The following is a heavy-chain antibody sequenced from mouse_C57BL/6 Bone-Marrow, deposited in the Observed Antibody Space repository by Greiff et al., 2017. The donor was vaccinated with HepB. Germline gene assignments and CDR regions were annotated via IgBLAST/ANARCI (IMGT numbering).Heavy chain of an antibody. V-gene: IGHV5-17*01. J-gene: IGHJ3*01. CDR1: GFTFSDYG. CDR2: ISSGSSTI. Sequence: EVMLVESGGGLVKPGGSLKLSCAASGFTFSDYGMHWVRQAPEKGLEWVAYISSGSSTIYYADTVKGRFTISRYNAKNTLFLQMTSLRSEDTAMYYCARDSNYERFAYWGQGTLVTVSA. D-gene: IGHD2-5*01. CDR3: ARDSNYERFAY.